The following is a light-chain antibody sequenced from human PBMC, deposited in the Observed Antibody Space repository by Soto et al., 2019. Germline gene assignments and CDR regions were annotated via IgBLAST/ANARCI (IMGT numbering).Light chain of an antibody. CDR2: EVR. CDR3: SAYTSRSTLV. J-gene: IGLJ2*01. Sequence: QSVLTQPASVSGSPGQSITISCSGTSRDIGAYNLVSWYQQPPGKAPKLLIYEVRNRPPGISYRFSGSKSGTTASLTISSLLPEDEADYYCSAYTSRSTLVFGGGTKLTVL. V-gene: IGLV2-14*01. CDR1: SRDIGAYNL.